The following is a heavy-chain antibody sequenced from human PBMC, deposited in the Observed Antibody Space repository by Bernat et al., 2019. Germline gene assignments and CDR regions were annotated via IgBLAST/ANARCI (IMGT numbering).Heavy chain of an antibody. CDR2: IRYDGSNK. D-gene: IGHD6-19*01. V-gene: IGHV3-30*02. Sequence: QVQLVESGGGVIQPGRSLRLSCAASGFTFSSYGMHWVRQAPGKGLEWVAVIRYDGSNKYYADSVKGRFTISRDNSKNTLYLQMNSLRAEDTAVYYCAKDSWQWLVPPWTFDYWGQGTLVTVSS. J-gene: IGHJ4*02. CDR1: GFTFSSYG. CDR3: AKDSWQWLVPPWTFDY.